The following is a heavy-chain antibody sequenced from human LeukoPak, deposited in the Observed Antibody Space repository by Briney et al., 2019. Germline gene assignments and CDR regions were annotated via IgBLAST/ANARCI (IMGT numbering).Heavy chain of an antibody. CDR1: GFTFDDYA. J-gene: IGHJ3*02. CDR3: ARIRVYNAFDI. V-gene: IGHV3-21*01. CDR2: ISSSSSYI. Sequence: GGSLRLSCAVSGFTFDDYAMHWVRQVPGKGLEWVSSISSSSSYIYYADSVKGRFTISRDNAKNSLYLQMNSLRAEDTAVYYCARIRVYNAFDIWGQGTMVTVSS. D-gene: IGHD6-6*01.